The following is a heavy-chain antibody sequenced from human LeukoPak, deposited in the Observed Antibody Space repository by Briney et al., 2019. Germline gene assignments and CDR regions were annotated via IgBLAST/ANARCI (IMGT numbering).Heavy chain of an antibody. CDR2: IYTSGST. D-gene: IGHD3-22*01. CDR3: ARDGYYYDSSGYYEKMYYFDY. V-gene: IGHV4-4*07. CDR1: GGSISSYY. J-gene: IGHJ4*02. Sequence: PSETLSLTCTVSGGSISSYYWSWIRQPAGKGLEWIGRIYTSGSTNYNPSLKSRVTMSVDTSKNQFSLKLSSVTAADTAVYYCARDGYYYDSSGYYEKMYYFDYWGQGTLVTVSS.